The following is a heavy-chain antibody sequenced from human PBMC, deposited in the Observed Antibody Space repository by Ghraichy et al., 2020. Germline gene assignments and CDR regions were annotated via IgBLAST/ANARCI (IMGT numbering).Heavy chain of an antibody. D-gene: IGHD7-27*01. CDR1: GFTFSSYA. CDR3: ANAHWGSNYYYDMDV. CDR2: ISGSGYST. J-gene: IGHJ6*02. V-gene: IGHV3-23*01. Sequence: GGSLRLSCAASGFTFSSYAMNWVRQAPGKGLEWVSAISGSGYSTYYADSVRGRFTISRDNSKNTLYLQMNSLRAEDTAVYYCANAHWGSNYYYDMDVWGQGTTVTVSS.